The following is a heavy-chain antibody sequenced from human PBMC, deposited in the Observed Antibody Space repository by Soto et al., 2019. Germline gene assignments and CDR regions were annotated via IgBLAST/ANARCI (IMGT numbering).Heavy chain of an antibody. CDR2: ITPIFNTT. CDR1: GSRFSNYV. CDR3: AREGRGKKAGYNGLVSLGY. D-gene: IGHD2-2*02. Sequence: QVQLVQSGAEVKTPGSSLKVSCTVSGSRFSNYVISWVRQAPGHGLEWLGWITPIFNTTQYAQTVQGRVTITAEKSTNTASLELRRLRSDDTAVYYCAREGRGKKAGYNGLVSLGYWGQGTLVTVSS. V-gene: IGHV1-69*06. J-gene: IGHJ4*02.